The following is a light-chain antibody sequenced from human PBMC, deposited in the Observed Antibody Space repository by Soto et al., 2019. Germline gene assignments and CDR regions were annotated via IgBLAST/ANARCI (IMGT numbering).Light chain of an antibody. CDR2: EVT. V-gene: IGLV2-8*01. J-gene: IGLJ3*02. CDR1: SSDVGRFNY. Sequence: QSVLTQPPSASXSPGQSVTISCTGTSSDVGRFNYVSWYQQHPGKAPKLMIYEVTKRPSGVPDRFSGSKSGNTASLTVSGLQAEDEADYYCCSYAGSDRWVFGGGTKVTVL. CDR3: CSYAGSDRWV.